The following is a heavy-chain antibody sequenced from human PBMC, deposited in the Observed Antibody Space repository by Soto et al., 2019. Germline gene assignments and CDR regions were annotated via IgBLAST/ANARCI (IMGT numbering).Heavy chain of an antibody. V-gene: IGHV3-7*03. J-gene: IGHJ4*02. CDR3: ARSWSRTTVADY. Sequence: GETLRLSCAASGFTFNSYWMGWVRQAPGKGLEWVANINQDGGEKDYVDSVKGRFTISRDNAKNSLYLQMNSLRAEDTAVYYCARSWSRTTVADYWGQGTLVTVSS. CDR2: INQDGGEK. D-gene: IGHD4-17*01. CDR1: GFTFNSYW.